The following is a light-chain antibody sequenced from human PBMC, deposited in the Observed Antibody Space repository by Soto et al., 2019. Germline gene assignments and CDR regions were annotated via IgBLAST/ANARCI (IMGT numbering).Light chain of an antibody. CDR3: QQYGDSPT. Sequence: IVLTQSPVPLSLSPGERATLSCMASQSISSNYVAWYQQKPGQAPRLLIYDASTRATGIPNRYSGSGSGTDFTLTISRLEPEDFAVFYCQQYGDSPTFGQGTKVDIK. CDR2: DAS. CDR1: QSISSNY. J-gene: IGKJ1*01. V-gene: IGKV3-20*01.